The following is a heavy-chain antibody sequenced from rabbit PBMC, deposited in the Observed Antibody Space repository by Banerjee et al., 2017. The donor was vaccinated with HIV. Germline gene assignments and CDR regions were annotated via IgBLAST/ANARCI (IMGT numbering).Heavy chain of an antibody. D-gene: IGHD1-1*01. Sequence: QEQLEESGGDLVKPEGSLTLTCTASGFSFSSGYYMCWVRQAPGKGLEWIGCIGTGSGSTYYASWAKGRFTISKTSSTTVTLQMTSLTAADTATYFCARGTSSSGYYSGSLNLWGPGTLVTVS. CDR1: GFSFSSGYY. CDR3: ARGTSSSGYYSGSLNL. V-gene: IGHV1S45*01. CDR2: IGTGSGST. J-gene: IGHJ4*01.